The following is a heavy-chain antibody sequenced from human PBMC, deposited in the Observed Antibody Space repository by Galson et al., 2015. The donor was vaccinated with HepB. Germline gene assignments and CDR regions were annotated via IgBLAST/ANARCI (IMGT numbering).Heavy chain of an antibody. V-gene: IGHV3-23*01. J-gene: IGHJ5*02. D-gene: IGHD6-19*01. Sequence: SLRLSCASSGLTFANYAMTWVRQAPGKGLEWVSSISGSDDHIYYADSVKGRFTISRDTSKSTLYLQMRSLRAEDSAIYYCAKGIGSGWYYPSVLDLWDQGTRVTVSS. CDR2: ISGSDDHI. CDR3: AKGIGSGWYYPSVLDL. CDR1: GLTFANYA.